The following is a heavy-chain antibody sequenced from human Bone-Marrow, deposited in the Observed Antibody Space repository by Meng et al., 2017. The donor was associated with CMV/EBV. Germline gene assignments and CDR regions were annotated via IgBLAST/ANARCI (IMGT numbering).Heavy chain of an antibody. J-gene: IGHJ4*02. Sequence: ASVKVSCKASGYTFTGYYMHWVRQAPGQGLEWMGWINPNSGGTNYAQKFQGRVTMTRDTSISTAYMELSRLRSDDTAVYYCARVKCSSTSCQGYFDYWGQGTLVPVSS. D-gene: IGHD2-2*01. CDR2: INPNSGGT. CDR1: GYTFTGYY. V-gene: IGHV1-2*02. CDR3: ARVKCSSTSCQGYFDY.